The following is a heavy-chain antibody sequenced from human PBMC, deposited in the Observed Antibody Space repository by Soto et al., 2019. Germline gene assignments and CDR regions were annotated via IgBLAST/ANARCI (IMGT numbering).Heavy chain of an antibody. Sequence: DVHLLESGGGLVQPGGSLRLSCAASGFSFNKYAMIWVRQAPGKGQEWVSGITGSGGTIEYAASVKGRFTISRDNSRNTVDLRMNSLRAADTAMYYCAKDDVAGEGLWLVSAWGQGTLVAVS. CDR1: GFSFNKYA. V-gene: IGHV3-23*01. CDR2: ITGSGGTI. D-gene: IGHD2-15*01. J-gene: IGHJ5*02. CDR3: AKDDVAGEGLWLVSA.